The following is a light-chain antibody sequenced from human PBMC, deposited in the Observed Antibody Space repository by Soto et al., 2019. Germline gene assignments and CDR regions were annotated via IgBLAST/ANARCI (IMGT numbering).Light chain of an antibody. Sequence: IQLTQSPSSLSASVGDSVTITCRASQDITSYLAWYQQKPGKAPNLLIYGASTLQSGVPSRFSGSGSGTDFTLTISSLQPEDFAVYYCQQYGSSLTFGGGTKVDIK. CDR3: QQYGSSLT. J-gene: IGKJ4*01. V-gene: IGKV1-9*01. CDR2: GAS. CDR1: QDITSY.